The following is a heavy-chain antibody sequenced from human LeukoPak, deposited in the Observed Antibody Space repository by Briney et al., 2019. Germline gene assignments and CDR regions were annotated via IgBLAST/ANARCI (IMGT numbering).Heavy chain of an antibody. Sequence: SETLSLTCTVSGGSISSYYWNWIRQPPGKGLEWIGYIYYSGSTNYNPSLKSRVTISVDTSKNQFSLKLNSVTAADTAVYYCARVTSLNGDHWGYFDYWGQGTLVTVSS. J-gene: IGHJ4*02. CDR1: GGSISSYY. D-gene: IGHD7-27*01. CDR2: IYYSGST. CDR3: ARVTSLNGDHWGYFDY. V-gene: IGHV4-59*01.